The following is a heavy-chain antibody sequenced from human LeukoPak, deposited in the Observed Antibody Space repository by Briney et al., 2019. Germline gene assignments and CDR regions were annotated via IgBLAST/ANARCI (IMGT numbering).Heavy chain of an antibody. J-gene: IGHJ4*02. D-gene: IGHD1-26*01. V-gene: IGHV4-4*07. Sequence: SETLSLTCKVSLGSINNYYWSWIRQAAGKGLEWIGRIHKSGTTYYSPSLKTRVTMSIDTSKNQFSLQLSAVSAADTAIYYCARVFGGNSLDYWGQGTLVAVS. CDR1: LGSINNYY. CDR3: ARVFGGNSLDY. CDR2: IHKSGTT.